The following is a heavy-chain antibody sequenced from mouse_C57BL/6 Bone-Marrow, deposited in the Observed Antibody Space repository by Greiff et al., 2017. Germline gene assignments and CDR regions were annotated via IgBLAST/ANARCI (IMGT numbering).Heavy chain of an antibody. J-gene: IGHJ1*03. CDR1: GFTFSDYY. Sequence: EVQVVESEGGLVQPGSSMKLSCTASGFTFSDYYMAWVRQVPEKGLEWVANINYDGSSTYYLDSLKSRFIISRDNAKNILYLQMSSLKSEDTATYYCASYGSSPYWYFDVWGTGTTVTVSS. V-gene: IGHV5-16*01. D-gene: IGHD1-1*01. CDR3: ASYGSSPYWYFDV. CDR2: INYDGSST.